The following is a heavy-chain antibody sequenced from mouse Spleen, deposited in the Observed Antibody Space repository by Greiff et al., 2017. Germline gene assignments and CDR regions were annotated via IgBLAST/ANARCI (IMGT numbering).Heavy chain of an antibody. CDR1: GYTFTDYE. CDR2: IDPETGGT. V-gene: IGHV1-15*01. Sequence: VQLQQSGAELVRPGASVTLSCKASGYTFTDYEMHWVKQTPVHGLEWIGAIDPETGGTAYNQKFKGKAILTADKSSSTAYMELRSLTSEDSAVYYCTRKNYGNFYAMDYWGQGTSVTVSS. J-gene: IGHJ4*01. CDR3: TRKNYGNFYAMDY. D-gene: IGHD2-1*01.